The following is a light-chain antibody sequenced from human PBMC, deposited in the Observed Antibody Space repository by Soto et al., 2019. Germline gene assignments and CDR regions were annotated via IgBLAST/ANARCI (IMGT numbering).Light chain of an antibody. V-gene: IGKV1-5*01. CDR1: QSMSGS. CDR3: QQYGGLSRT. J-gene: IGKJ1*01. Sequence: DIQVTQSPSTLSASLGDRVTITCRATQSMSGSLAWYHQKPGTAPKLLIYDASSLERGVPSRFSGSGSGTEFTLTISGLQPDDFGTYYCQQYGGLSRTFGRGTRV. CDR2: DAS.